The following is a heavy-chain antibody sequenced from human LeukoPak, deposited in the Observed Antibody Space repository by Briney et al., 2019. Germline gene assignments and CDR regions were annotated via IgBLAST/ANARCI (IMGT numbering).Heavy chain of an antibody. D-gene: IGHD5-18*01. V-gene: IGHV4-59*02. J-gene: IGHJ6*03. CDR1: GDSVSSYY. Sequence: SETLSLTCSVSGDSVSSYYWGWIRQPPGKGLEWIGNIYHSGTTYYSPSLKSRVTISVDTSKNQFSLKLSSVTAADTAVYYCARVDTAMVRNYYYYMDVWGKGTTVTVSS. CDR3: ARVDTAMVRNYYYYMDV. CDR2: IYHSGTT.